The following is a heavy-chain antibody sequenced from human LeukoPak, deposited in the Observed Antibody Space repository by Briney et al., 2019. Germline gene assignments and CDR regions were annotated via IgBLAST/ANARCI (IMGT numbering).Heavy chain of an antibody. J-gene: IGHJ3*02. CDR3: ARDGVGLDI. V-gene: IGHV3-20*04. CDR1: GFTFSSYS. D-gene: IGHD2-8*01. CDR2: IKWNGGST. Sequence: PGGSLRLSCAASGFTFSSYSMNWDRQAPGKGLEWVSGIKWNGGSTGYADSVKGRFTISRDNAQTSVYLQMNSLRAEDTAFYYCARDGVGLDIWGQGTMVSVSS.